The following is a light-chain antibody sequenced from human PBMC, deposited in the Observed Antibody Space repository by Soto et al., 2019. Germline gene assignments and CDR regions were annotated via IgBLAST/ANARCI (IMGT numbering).Light chain of an antibody. Sequence: QSVLTQPPSVSAAPGQKVTISCSGSSSNIGNNYVSWYQQLPGTAPKLLIYDNNKRPSGIPDRFSGSKSGTSATLGITGLQAEDEADYYCQSYDSSLSAVVFGGVTKLTVL. V-gene: IGLV1-51*01. CDR3: QSYDSSLSAVV. J-gene: IGLJ2*01. CDR1: SSNIGNNY. CDR2: DNN.